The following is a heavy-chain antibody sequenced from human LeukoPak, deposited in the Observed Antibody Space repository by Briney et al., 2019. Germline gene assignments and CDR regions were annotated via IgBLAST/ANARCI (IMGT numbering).Heavy chain of an antibody. CDR1: GLTFSSYA. Sequence: GALRLSCAASGLTFSSYAMNWVRQAPGKGLEWVSTISGSGGTTYYADSVKGRFTISRDNSKNTLYLQMNSLRAEDTAVYYCAKGKPAAGTFDYWGQGTLVTVSS. J-gene: IGHJ4*02. D-gene: IGHD6-13*01. CDR3: AKGKPAAGTFDY. CDR2: ISGSGGTT. V-gene: IGHV3-23*01.